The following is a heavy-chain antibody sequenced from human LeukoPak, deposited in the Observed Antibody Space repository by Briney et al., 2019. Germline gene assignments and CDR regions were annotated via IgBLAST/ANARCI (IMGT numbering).Heavy chain of an antibody. CDR2: IKDGERGT. J-gene: IGHJ4*02. Sequence: GGSLRLSCVASGFNFGTYWMNWVRLAPGKGLVWVSHIKDGERGTDYADSVKGRFTVSRDNAKNTLYLQMNSLRVEDTGVYYCARDYYGSIDYWGQGTQDTVSS. CDR3: ARDYYGSIDY. D-gene: IGHD3-10*01. V-gene: IGHV3-74*01. CDR1: GFNFGTYW.